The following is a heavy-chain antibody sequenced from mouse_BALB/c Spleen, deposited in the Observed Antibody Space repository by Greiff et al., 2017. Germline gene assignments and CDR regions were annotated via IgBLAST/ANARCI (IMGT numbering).Heavy chain of an antibody. J-gene: IGHJ3*01. V-gene: IGHV1-4*02. CDR3: ALGGNSPFAY. CDR1: GYTFTSYT. Sequence: QVQLKESAAELARPGASVKMSCKASGYTFTSYTMHWVKQRPGQGLEWIGYINPSSGYTEYNQKFKDKTTLTADKSSSTAYMQLSSLTSEDSAVYYCALGGNSPFAYWGQGTLVTVSA. D-gene: IGHD2-1*01. CDR2: INPSSGYT.